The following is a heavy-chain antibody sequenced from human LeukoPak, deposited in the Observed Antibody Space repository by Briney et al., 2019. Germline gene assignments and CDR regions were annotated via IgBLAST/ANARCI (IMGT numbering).Heavy chain of an antibody. CDR2: ISYDGSNK. Sequence: PGRSLRLSCAASGFTISSYAMHWVRQAPGKGLEWVAVISYDGSNKYYADSVKGRFTISRDNSKNTLYLQMNSLRAEDTAVYYCARDTAVRGFDYWGQGTLVTVSS. D-gene: IGHD3-10*01. V-gene: IGHV3-30*04. CDR1: GFTISSYA. J-gene: IGHJ4*02. CDR3: ARDTAVRGFDY.